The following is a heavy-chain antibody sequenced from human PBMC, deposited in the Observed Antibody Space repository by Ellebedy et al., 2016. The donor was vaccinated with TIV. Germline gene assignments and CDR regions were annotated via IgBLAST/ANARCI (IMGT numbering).Heavy chain of an antibody. D-gene: IGHD3-3*01. CDR3: ARGPATVFGVVKPLDY. CDR1: GFTVSNNY. V-gene: IGHV3-66*01. CDR2: IYSGGST. J-gene: IGHJ4*02. Sequence: GESLKISCAASGFTVSNNYMIWVRQAPGKGLEWVSLIYSGGSTYYADSVKGRFTISRDNAKNSLYLQMNSLRAEDTAVYFCARGPATVFGVVKPLDYWGQGTLVTVSS.